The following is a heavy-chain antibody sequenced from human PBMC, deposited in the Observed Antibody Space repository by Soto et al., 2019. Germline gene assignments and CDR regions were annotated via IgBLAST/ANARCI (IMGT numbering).Heavy chain of an antibody. Sequence: QLQLQESGPGLVKPSETLSLTCTVSGGSISSSSFFWGWIRQPPGKGLEWIGGIYYSGSTFYNPSLKSRVTISVDTSKNQFSLKLTSVTAADTAVYYCARQAEGYCSSASCSTYWFDPWGQGTLVTVSS. CDR2: IYYSGST. CDR3: ARQAEGYCSSASCSTYWFDP. J-gene: IGHJ5*02. D-gene: IGHD2-2*01. V-gene: IGHV4-39*01. CDR1: GGSISSSSFF.